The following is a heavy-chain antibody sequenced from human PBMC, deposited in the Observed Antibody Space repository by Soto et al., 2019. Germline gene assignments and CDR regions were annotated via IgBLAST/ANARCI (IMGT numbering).Heavy chain of an antibody. CDR1: GFTFNTYG. J-gene: IGHJ4*02. Sequence: QVQLVESGGGVVQPVKSLRLSCAASGFTFNTYGMHWVRQAPGKGPEWVAVISNDGSNKYYADSVKGRFTISRDNSKNTLYLQMNILRAEDTAVYYCANWNYPQSDWGQGTLVTVSS. D-gene: IGHD1-7*01. V-gene: IGHV3-30*18. CDR2: ISNDGSNK. CDR3: ANWNYPQSD.